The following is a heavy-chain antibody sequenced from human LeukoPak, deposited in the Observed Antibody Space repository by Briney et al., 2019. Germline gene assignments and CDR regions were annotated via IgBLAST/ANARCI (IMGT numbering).Heavy chain of an antibody. D-gene: IGHD1-26*01. Sequence: SETLSLTCTVSGGSISSSSYYWGWIRQPPGKGLEWIGSIYYSGSTYYNPSLKSRVTISVDTSKNQFSLKLSSVTAADTAVYYCARDPRGIVGANHNYFDPWGQGTLVTVSS. CDR3: ARDPRGIVGANHNYFDP. CDR1: GGSISSSSYY. V-gene: IGHV4-39*02. CDR2: IYYSGST. J-gene: IGHJ5*02.